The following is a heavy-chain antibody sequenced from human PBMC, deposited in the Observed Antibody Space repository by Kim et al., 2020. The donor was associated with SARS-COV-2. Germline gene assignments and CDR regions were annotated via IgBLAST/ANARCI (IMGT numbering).Heavy chain of an antibody. Sequence: YADSVKGRFTISRDNAKNSLFLQMNSLRVEDTAFYHCARDKDIRGDWFDPWGQGTLVTVSS. D-gene: IGHD2-15*01. J-gene: IGHJ5*02. CDR3: ARDKDIRGDWFDP. V-gene: IGHV3-20*01.